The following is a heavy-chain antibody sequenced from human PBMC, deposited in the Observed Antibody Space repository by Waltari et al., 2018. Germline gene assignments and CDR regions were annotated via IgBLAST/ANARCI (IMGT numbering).Heavy chain of an antibody. CDR1: GGSISSSSYY. CDR3: ARHWKKSGYRFDP. CDR2: IYYSGGT. J-gene: IGHJ5*02. V-gene: IGHV4-39*01. Sequence: QLQLQESGPGLVKPSETLSLTCTVSGGSISSSSYYWGWIRQSPGKGLEWIGRIYYSGGTYINPTLKRRVTISGDTSKNQFSLKLSSGTAADTAVYYCARHWKKSGYRFDPWGQGTLVTVSS. D-gene: IGHD5-12*01.